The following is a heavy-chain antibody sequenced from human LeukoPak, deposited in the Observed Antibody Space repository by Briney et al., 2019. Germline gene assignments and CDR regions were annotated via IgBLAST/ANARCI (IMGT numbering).Heavy chain of an antibody. CDR2: IYYSGST. D-gene: IGHD6-13*01. V-gene: IGHV4-59*08. Sequence: SETLSLTCTGYACTISNYYWIWIPQPPGKGLEWIGYIYYSGSTNYNPSLKSRVTRSVDTSKNQFSLKLSSVTAADTAVYYCERHGVAAAKSNGFDYWGQGTLVTVSS. J-gene: IGHJ4*02. CDR1: ACTISNYY. CDR3: ERHGVAAAKSNGFDY.